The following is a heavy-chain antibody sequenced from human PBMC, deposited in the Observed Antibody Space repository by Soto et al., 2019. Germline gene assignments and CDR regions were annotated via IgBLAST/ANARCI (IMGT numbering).Heavy chain of an antibody. J-gene: IGHJ4*02. D-gene: IGHD3-22*01. CDR3: ARDLGYYDSSGYYYPYYFDY. CDR2: INWNGGST. CDR1: GFTFDDYG. Sequence: EVQLVESGGGVVRPGGSLRLSCAASGFTFDDYGMSWVRQAPGKGLEWVSGINWNGGSTGYADSVKGRFTISRDNEKNSLYLQMNSLRAEDTALYYCARDLGYYDSSGYYYPYYFDYWRQGTLVTVSS. V-gene: IGHV3-20*04.